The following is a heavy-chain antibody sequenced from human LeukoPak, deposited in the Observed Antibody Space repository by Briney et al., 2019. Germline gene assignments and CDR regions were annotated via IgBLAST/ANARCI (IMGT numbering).Heavy chain of an antibody. CDR1: GGSISSYY. D-gene: IGHD5-18*01. Sequence: SETLSLTCTVSGGSISSYYWSWIRQPPGKGLEWIGYIYYSGSTNYNPSLKSRVTISVDTSKNQFSLKLSSVTAADTAVYYCARWIQLWSYFDYWGQGTLVTVSS. CDR3: ARWIQLWSYFDY. CDR2: IYYSGST. V-gene: IGHV4-59*01. J-gene: IGHJ4*02.